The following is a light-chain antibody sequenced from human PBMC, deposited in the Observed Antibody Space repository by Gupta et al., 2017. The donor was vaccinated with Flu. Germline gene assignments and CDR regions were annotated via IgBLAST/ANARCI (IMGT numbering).Light chain of an antibody. CDR1: QSIGNF. V-gene: IGKV1-39*01. Sequence: DIQMTQSPSSLSASVGDRVTITCRASQSIGNFLNWYQQKPGKAPKVLIYATSSLQSGVPSRFSGSGSGTDFTLTISRLQPEDFAAYYCQQSDSTPYTFGQGTKMEIK. J-gene: IGKJ2*01. CDR2: ATS. CDR3: QQSDSTPYT.